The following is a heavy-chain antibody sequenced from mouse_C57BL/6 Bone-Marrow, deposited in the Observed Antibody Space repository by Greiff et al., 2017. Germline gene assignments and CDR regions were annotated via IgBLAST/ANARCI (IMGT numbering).Heavy chain of an antibody. V-gene: IGHV1-5*01. J-gene: IGHJ1*03. CDR1: GYTFTSYW. Sequence: VQLQQSGTVLARPGASVKMSCKTSGYTFTSYWMHWVKRRPGQGLEWIGAIYPGNGDTSYNQKFKGKAKVTAVTSASTAYMELSSLTNEVSAVYYCLNGGDRYFDVWGTGTTVTVSA. CDR3: LNGGDRYFDV. D-gene: IGHD1-3*01. CDR2: IYPGNGDT.